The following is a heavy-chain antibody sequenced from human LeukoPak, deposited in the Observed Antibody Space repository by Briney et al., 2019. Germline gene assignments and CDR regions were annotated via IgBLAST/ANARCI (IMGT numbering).Heavy chain of an antibody. V-gene: IGHV1-18*01. Sequence: ASVKVSCKASGYTFTSYGISWVRQAPGQGLEWMGWISAYNGNTNYAQRVQGRVTMTTDTSTSTAYMELRGLRSDDTAVYYCARDLYSSGQVGYWGQGTLVTVSS. CDR1: GYTFTSYG. J-gene: IGHJ4*02. CDR2: ISAYNGNT. CDR3: ARDLYSSGQVGY. D-gene: IGHD6-19*01.